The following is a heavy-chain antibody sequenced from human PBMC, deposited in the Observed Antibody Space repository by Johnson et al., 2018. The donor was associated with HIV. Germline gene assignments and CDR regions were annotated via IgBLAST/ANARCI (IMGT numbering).Heavy chain of an antibody. CDR1: GFTLSSYW. CDR3: AKDMSRIAAGSDAFDI. J-gene: IGHJ3*02. CDR2: IKQDGSEQ. Sequence: VHLVESGGGLVQPGGSVRLSCAASGFTLSSYWMSWVRQAPEKGLEWVANIKQDGSEQYYVDSVKGRFTISRENAKNSVYLQMNSLRAEDTALYYCAKDMSRIAAGSDAFDIWGQGTMVTVSS. V-gene: IGHV3-7*03. D-gene: IGHD6-13*01.